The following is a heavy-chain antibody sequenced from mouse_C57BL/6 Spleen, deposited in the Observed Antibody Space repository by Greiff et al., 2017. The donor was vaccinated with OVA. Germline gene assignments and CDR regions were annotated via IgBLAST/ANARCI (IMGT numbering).Heavy chain of an antibody. D-gene: IGHD4-1*01. CDR1: GYTFTSYW. CDR2: IDPNSGGT. Sequence: QVQLQQPGAELVKPGASVKLSCKASGYTFTSYWMHWVKQRPGRGLEWIGRIDPNSGGTKYTEKFKSKATLTVDKPSSTAYMQLSSLTSEDSAVYYCARWGNWTSYYAMDYWGQGTSVTVSS. V-gene: IGHV1-72*01. CDR3: ARWGNWTSYYAMDY. J-gene: IGHJ4*01.